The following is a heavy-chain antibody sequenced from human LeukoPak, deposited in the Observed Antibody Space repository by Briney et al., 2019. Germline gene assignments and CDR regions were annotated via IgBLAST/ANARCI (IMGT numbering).Heavy chain of an antibody. CDR2: INWNGGST. CDR1: EFTFSSYG. CDR3: ARASSHYYYYYMDV. J-gene: IGHJ6*03. V-gene: IGHV3-20*04. Sequence: PGGSLRLSCAASEFTFSSYGMHWVRQAPGKGLEWVSGINWNGGSTGYADSVKGRFTISRDNAKNSLYLQMNSLRAEDTALYYCARASSHYYYYYMDVWGKGTTVTVSS.